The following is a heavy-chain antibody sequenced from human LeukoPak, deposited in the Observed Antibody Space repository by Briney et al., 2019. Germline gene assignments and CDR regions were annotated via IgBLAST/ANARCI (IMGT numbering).Heavy chain of an antibody. D-gene: IGHD6-19*01. V-gene: IGHV3-15*01. CDR1: GFTVSSNY. J-gene: IGHJ6*02. CDR3: TTYSSGWYGYYYYGMDV. Sequence: GGSLRLSYAASGFTVSSNYMSWVRQAPGKGLEWVGRIKSKTDGGTTDYAAPVKGRFTISRDDSKNTLYLQMNSLKTEDTAVYYCTTYSSGWYGYYYYGMDVWGQGTTVTVSS. CDR2: IKSKTDGGTT.